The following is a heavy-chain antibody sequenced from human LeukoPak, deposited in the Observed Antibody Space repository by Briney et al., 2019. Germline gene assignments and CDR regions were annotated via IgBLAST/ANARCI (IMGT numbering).Heavy chain of an antibody. D-gene: IGHD2-15*01. CDR2: INPNSGGT. Sequence: ASVKVSCKASGYTFTGYYMHWVRQAPGQGLEWMGRINPNSGGTNYAQKFQGRVTMTRDTSISTAYMELSRLRSDDTAVYYCARLDIVVVVAATPVSGYGMDVWGQGTTVTVSS. J-gene: IGHJ6*02. V-gene: IGHV1-2*06. CDR1: GYTFTGYY. CDR3: ARLDIVVVVAATPVSGYGMDV.